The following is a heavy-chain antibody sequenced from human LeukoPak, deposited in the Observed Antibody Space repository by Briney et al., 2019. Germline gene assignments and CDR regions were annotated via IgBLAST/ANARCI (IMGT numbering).Heavy chain of an antibody. Sequence: SETLSLTCAVYGGSFSGYYWSWIRQPPGKGLEWIGEINHSGSTNYNPSLKSRATISVDTSKNQFSLKLSSVTAADTAVYYCARGGMELGAFDIWGQGTMVTVSS. V-gene: IGHV4-34*01. CDR3: ARGGMELGAFDI. D-gene: IGHD3-10*01. CDR1: GGSFSGYY. J-gene: IGHJ3*02. CDR2: INHSGST.